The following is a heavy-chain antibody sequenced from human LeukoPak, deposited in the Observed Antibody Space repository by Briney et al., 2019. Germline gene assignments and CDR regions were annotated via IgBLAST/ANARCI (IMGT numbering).Heavy chain of an antibody. Sequence: GGSLRLSCVASGFTFSIYSMDWVRQAPGKGLEWVSSISRDSSYIYYADSVKGRFTISRDNAKNSVYLQMNSLRAEDTAVYYCARDCPGYFDCWGRGTLVTVSS. D-gene: IGHD3-10*02. J-gene: IGHJ4*02. CDR3: ARDCPGYFDC. V-gene: IGHV3-21*01. CDR2: ISRDSSYI. CDR1: GFTFSIYS.